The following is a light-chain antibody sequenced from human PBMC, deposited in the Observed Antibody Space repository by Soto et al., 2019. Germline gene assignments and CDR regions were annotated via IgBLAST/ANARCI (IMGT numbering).Light chain of an antibody. CDR2: LNSDGSH. CDR3: QTWGTGIRV. CDR1: SGHSSYA. V-gene: IGLV4-69*01. J-gene: IGLJ2*01. Sequence: QAVVTQSPSASASLGASVKLTCTLSSGHSSYAIAWHQQQPEKGPRYLMKLNSDGSHSKGDGIPHRFSGSSYGAERYLTISSLQSEDEADYYCQTWGTGIRVFGGGTKLTVL.